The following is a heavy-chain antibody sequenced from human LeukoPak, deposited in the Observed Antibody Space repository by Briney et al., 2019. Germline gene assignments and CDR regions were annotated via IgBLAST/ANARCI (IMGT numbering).Heavy chain of an antibody. V-gene: IGHV3-23*01. J-gene: IGHJ4*02. Sequence: GGSLRLSCAASGFTFSSYAMSWVRQAPGKGLEWVSAISGSGGSTYYADSVKGRFTISRDNSKNTLYLQMNSLRAEDTAVYYCARDQDDITIFDYWGQGTLVTVSS. CDR1: GFTFSSYA. CDR3: ARDQDDITIFDY. CDR2: ISGSGGST. D-gene: IGHD3-9*01.